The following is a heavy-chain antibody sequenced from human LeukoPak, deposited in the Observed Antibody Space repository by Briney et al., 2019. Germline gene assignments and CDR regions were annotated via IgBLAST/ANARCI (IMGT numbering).Heavy chain of an antibody. D-gene: IGHD7-27*01. CDR1: GYTFTSYD. CDR3: ARGPPNWGYDY. Sequence: ASVKVSCKASGYTFTSYDINWVRQATGQGLEWMGWMNPNSGNTGYAQKFQVRVTMTRNTSISTAYMELSSLRSDDTAVYYCARGPPNWGYDYWGPGTLVTVSS. CDR2: MNPNSGNT. V-gene: IGHV1-8*01. J-gene: IGHJ4*02.